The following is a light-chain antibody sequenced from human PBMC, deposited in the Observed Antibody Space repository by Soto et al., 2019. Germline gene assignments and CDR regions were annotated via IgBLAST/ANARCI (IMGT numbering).Light chain of an antibody. CDR1: SYNIGADYD. J-gene: IGLJ2*01. CDR2: DNR. Sequence: QSVLTQPPSASGAPGQTVTISCTGSSYNIGADYDVSWYQQLPGKAPKLLIYDNRNRPSGVPDRFSGSKSGNTASLAVSGLQAEDEADYYCQSYESSQNLVFGGGTKLTVL. V-gene: IGLV1-40*01. CDR3: QSYESSQNLV.